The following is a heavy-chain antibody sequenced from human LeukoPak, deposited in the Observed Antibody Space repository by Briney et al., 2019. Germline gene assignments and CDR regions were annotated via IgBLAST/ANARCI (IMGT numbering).Heavy chain of an antibody. CDR1: GGSISSYY. J-gene: IGHJ3*02. CDR3: ARQGISGARSYYYDSRGAFDI. V-gene: IGHV4-4*09. D-gene: IGHD3-22*01. CDR2: IYTSGST. Sequence: SETLSLTCTVSGGSISSYYWSWIRQPPGKGLEWIGYIYTSGSTNYNPSLKSRVTISVDTSKNQFSLKLSSVTAADTAVYYCARQGISGARSYYYDSRGAFDIWGQGTMVTVSS.